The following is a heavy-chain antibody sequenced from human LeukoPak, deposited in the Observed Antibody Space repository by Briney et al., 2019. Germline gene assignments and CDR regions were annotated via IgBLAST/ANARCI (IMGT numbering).Heavy chain of an antibody. J-gene: IGHJ4*02. Sequence: ASVKVSCKASGYSFTPYSINWVRQAPGQGLEWMGYINTNSGNPTYAQGFTGRFVFSLDTSVSTTYLQIISLKAEDTAVYFCARAFQSLGGLSLPDYWGQGTLVTVSS. CDR1: GYSFTPYS. CDR3: ARAFQSLGGLSLPDY. V-gene: IGHV7-4-1*02. D-gene: IGHD3-16*02. CDR2: INTNSGNP.